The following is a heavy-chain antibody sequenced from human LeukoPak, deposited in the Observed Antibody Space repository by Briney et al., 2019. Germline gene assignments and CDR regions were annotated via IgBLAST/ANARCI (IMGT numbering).Heavy chain of an antibody. J-gene: IGHJ4*02. V-gene: IGHV3-53*01. Sequence: GGSLRLSCAASGFTVSSNYMSWVRQAPGKGLEWVSVIYSGGSTYYADSVKGRFTISRDNSKNTLYLQMNSLRAEDTAVYYCARGRPGPYYYGSGSYYNVWGQGTLVTVSS. CDR1: GFTVSSNY. CDR3: ARGRPGPYYYGSGSYYNV. CDR2: IYSGGST. D-gene: IGHD3-10*01.